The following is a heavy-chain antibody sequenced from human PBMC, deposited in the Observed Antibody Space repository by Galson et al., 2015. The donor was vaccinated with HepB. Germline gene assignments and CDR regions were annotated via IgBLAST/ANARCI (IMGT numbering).Heavy chain of an antibody. V-gene: IGHV3-23*01. J-gene: IGHJ6*02. CDR1: GFTFRGYA. CDR3: AKDRGSGWSGYYYCGMDA. D-gene: IGHD6-19*01. Sequence: SLRLSCAASGFTFRGYAMNWVRQAPGKGLEWVSGISDGGSTTYYADSVKGRFIISRDNSKNTLYLQMNSLRAEDTAVYYCAKDRGSGWSGYYYCGMDAWDQVTTVSAAS. CDR2: ISDGGSTT.